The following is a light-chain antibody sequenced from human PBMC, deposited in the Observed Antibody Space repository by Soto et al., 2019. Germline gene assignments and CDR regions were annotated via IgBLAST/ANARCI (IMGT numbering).Light chain of an antibody. V-gene: IGLV2-14*01. CDR3: TSYTSSFTHL. CDR1: SSDVWGYNY. J-gene: IGLJ1*01. Sequence: QSALTQPASRSGSLGQSITISCTGTSSDVWGYNYVSWYQQHPGKAPKLMIFEVSNRPSGVSNRFSGSKSGNTASLTISGLQTEDEADYYCTSYTSSFTHLLGTGTKVTVL. CDR2: EVS.